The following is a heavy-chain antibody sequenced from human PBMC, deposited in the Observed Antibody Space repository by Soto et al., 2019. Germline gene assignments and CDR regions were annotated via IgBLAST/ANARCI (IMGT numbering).Heavy chain of an antibody. CDR1: GFTFSTYA. CDR2: ISDSGDNT. CDR3: VKDRSSSDWYGYFDY. D-gene: IGHD6-19*01. V-gene: IGHV3-23*01. J-gene: IGHJ4*02. Sequence: GGSLRLSCAASGFTFSTYAMSWVRQAPGKGLEWVSSISDSGDNTYNADSVKGRFTISRDNSKNTLYLQMNSLRADDTAVYHCVKDRSSSDWYGYFDYWGQGTPVTVSS.